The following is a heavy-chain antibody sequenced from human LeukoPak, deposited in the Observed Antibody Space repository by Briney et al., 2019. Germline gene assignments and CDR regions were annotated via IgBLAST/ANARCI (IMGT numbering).Heavy chain of an antibody. Sequence: SCKASGYTFTSYDINWVRQPPGKGLEWIGYIYYSGSTNYNPSLKSRVTISVDTSKNQFSLKLSSVTAADTAVYYCASFNYYGSGSRDAFDIWGQGTMVTVSS. V-gene: IGHV4-59*01. CDR3: ASFNYYGSGSRDAFDI. D-gene: IGHD3-10*01. J-gene: IGHJ3*02. CDR1: GYTFTSYD. CDR2: IYYSGST.